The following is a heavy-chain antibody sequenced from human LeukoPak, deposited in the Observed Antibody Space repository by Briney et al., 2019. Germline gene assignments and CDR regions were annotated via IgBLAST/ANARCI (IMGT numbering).Heavy chain of an antibody. CDR1: GGSFSGYY. Sequence: SETLSLTCAVYGGSFSGYYWSWIRQPPGKGLEWIGEINHSGSTNYSPSLKSRVTISVDTSKDQFSLKLSSVTAADTAVYYCARTNKHGGYCSSTSCYGRYYYYGMDVWGQGTTVTVSS. CDR3: ARTNKHGGYCSSTSCYGRYYYYGMDV. V-gene: IGHV4-34*01. CDR2: INHSGST. J-gene: IGHJ6*02. D-gene: IGHD2-2*01.